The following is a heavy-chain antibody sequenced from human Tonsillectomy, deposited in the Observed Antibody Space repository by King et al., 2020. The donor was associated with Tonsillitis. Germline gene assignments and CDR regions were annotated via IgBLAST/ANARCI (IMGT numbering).Heavy chain of an antibody. Sequence: QLQESGPGLVKPSETLSLTCTVSGGSISSYYWSWLRPPPGKGLEWIGYIYYSGSTNYNPSLKSRVTISVDTSKNQFSLKLSSVTAADTAVYYCARGLWFGELAPFGYWGQGTLVTVSS. D-gene: IGHD3-10*01. CDR1: GGSISSYY. CDR3: ARGLWFGELAPFGY. V-gene: IGHV4-59*08. J-gene: IGHJ4*02. CDR2: IYYSGST.